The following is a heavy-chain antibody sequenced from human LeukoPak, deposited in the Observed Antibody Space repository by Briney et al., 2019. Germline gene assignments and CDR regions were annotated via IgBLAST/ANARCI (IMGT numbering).Heavy chain of an antibody. D-gene: IGHD3-10*01. J-gene: IGHJ4*02. Sequence: SETLSLTCTVSGYSISSGYYWGWIRQPPGKGLEWIGSIYHRGSTNYNPSLKSRVTISVDTSRNSFSLELSSVTAADTAVYYCARGANYYGSGSSARPFDYWGQGTLVTVSS. CDR2: IYHRGST. CDR1: GYSISSGYY. CDR3: ARGANYYGSGSSARPFDY. V-gene: IGHV4-38-2*02.